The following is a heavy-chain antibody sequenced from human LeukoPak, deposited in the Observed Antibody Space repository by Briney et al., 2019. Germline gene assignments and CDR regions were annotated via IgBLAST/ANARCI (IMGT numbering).Heavy chain of an antibody. CDR1: GFTFNGYG. CDR2: IGANGLST. Sequence: GGSLRLSCAASGFTFNGYGMNWVRQAPGEGLEWVSVIGANGLSTYYADSVKGRFTISRDNYKNTLYLQMNSLRAEDTALYYCAKNGASSGYAAMDVWGKGTTVTVSS. J-gene: IGHJ6*03. D-gene: IGHD3-22*01. CDR3: AKNGASSGYAAMDV. V-gene: IGHV3-23*01.